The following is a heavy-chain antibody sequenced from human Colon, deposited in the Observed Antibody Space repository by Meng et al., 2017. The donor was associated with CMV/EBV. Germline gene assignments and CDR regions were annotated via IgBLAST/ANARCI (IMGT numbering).Heavy chain of an antibody. V-gene: IGHV1-18*01. CDR1: GYTVSSYG. CDR3: VRGAWNSRGCFDH. J-gene: IGHJ4*02. Sequence: ASVKVSCKASGYTVSSYGISWVRQAPGQGLEWMGCISTSIGNQYAQKFQGRVIMTTDSPTNTAYLAVMSLTFEDTAVYYCVRGAWNSRGCFDHWGQGALVTVSS. D-gene: IGHD1-7*01. CDR2: ISTSIGN.